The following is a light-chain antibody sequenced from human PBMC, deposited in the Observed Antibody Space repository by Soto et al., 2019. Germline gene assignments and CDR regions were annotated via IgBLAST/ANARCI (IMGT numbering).Light chain of an antibody. J-gene: IGKJ1*01. CDR3: QQYGGFRWT. Sequence: EIVSTNSPSTLSLSPRERATLSCRSSQSISSHFLAWYQQKPGQAPRVLMYGASNRATGIPDRFSGSGSGTDFTLTITRLEPEDFAVYYCQQYGGFRWTFGQGTKVDIK. V-gene: IGKV3-20*01. CDR2: GAS. CDR1: QSISSHF.